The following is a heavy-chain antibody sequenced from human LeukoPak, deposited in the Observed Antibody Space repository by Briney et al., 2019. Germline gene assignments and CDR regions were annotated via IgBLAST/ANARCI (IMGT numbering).Heavy chain of an antibody. D-gene: IGHD6-19*01. CDR2: ISAGGGST. J-gene: IGHJ4*02. CDR1: GGSFSGYY. Sequence: PSETLSLTCAVYGGSFSGYYWSWIRQAPGKGLEWVSAISAGGGSTYYADSVKGRFTISRDNSKNTLYLQLNSLRAEDTAAYYCAKAGGWTNYFDYWGQGTLVTVSS. CDR3: AKAGGWTNYFDY. V-gene: IGHV3-23*01.